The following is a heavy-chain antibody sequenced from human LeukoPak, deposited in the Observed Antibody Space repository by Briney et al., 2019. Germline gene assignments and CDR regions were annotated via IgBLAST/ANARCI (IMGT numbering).Heavy chain of an antibody. Sequence: PGGSLRLPCAASGFTFSSYAMSWVRQAPGKGLEWVSAISGSGGSTYYADSVEGRFTISRDNSKNTLYLQMNSLRAEDTAVYYCAKDLSTYRSPRYYFDYWGQGTLVTVSS. CDR3: AKDLSTYRSPRYYFDY. CDR1: GFTFSSYA. V-gene: IGHV3-23*01. CDR2: ISGSGGST. D-gene: IGHD2-15*01. J-gene: IGHJ4*02.